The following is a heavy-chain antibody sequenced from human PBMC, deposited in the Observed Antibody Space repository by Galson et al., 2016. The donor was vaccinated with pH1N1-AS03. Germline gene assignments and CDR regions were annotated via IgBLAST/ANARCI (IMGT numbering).Heavy chain of an antibody. CDR1: GFTFSSYG. Sequence: SLRLSCAASGFTFSSYGMHWVRQAPGKGLEWVAFIRYDGSNKYYADSVKGRFTISRDNSKNTLYLQMNSLRAEDTAVYFCSRESESYSNTMAFDIWGQGAMVTVSS. D-gene: IGHD3-10*01. V-gene: IGHV3-30*02. CDR2: IRYDGSNK. J-gene: IGHJ3*02. CDR3: SRESESYSNTMAFDI.